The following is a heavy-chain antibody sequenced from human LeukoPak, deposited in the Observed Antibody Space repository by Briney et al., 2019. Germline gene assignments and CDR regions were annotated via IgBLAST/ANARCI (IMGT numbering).Heavy chain of an antibody. D-gene: IGHD4-17*01. Sequence: GGCLRLSCAASGFTFSPYGMHWVRQAPGTGLDWVGFLRFDGSKIYYADSVKGRFTISRDNSKNTLSLLMNSLRAEDTAVYYCATGALRGGLEYWGQGTLVTVSS. V-gene: IGHV3-30*02. CDR1: GFTFSPYG. J-gene: IGHJ4*02. CDR3: ATGALRGGLEY. CDR2: LRFDGSKI.